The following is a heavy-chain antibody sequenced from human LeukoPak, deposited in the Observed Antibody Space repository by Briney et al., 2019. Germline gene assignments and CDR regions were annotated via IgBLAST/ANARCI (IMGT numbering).Heavy chain of an antibody. D-gene: IGHD6-19*01. V-gene: IGHV3-23*01. J-gene: IGHJ5*02. CDR1: GFTFSSYA. CDR2: ISGSGGST. CDR3: AKRTLYSSGHNWFDP. Sequence: GGSLRLSCAASGFTFSSYAMSWVRQAPGKRLEWVSAISGSGGSTYYADSVKGRFTISRDNSKNTLYLQMNSLRAEDTAVYYCAKRTLYSSGHNWFDPWGQGTLVTVSS.